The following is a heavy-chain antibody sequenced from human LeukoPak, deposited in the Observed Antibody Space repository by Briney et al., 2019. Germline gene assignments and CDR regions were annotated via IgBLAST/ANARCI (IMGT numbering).Heavy chain of an antibody. D-gene: IGHD5-18*01. CDR2: IYYSGST. Sequence: PSETLSLTCTVPGGSISSYYWSWIRQPPGKGLEWIGYIYYSGSTNYNPSLKSRVTISVDTSKNQFSLKLSSVTAADTAVYYCARETTIYSYVDYWGQGTLVTVSS. CDR1: GGSISSYY. V-gene: IGHV4-59*01. J-gene: IGHJ4*02. CDR3: ARETTIYSYVDY.